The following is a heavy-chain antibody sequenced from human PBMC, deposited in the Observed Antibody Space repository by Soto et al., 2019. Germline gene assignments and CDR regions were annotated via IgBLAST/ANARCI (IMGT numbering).Heavy chain of an antibody. D-gene: IGHD3-22*01. V-gene: IGHV1-18*01. CDR2: ISAYNGNT. Sequence: ASVKVSCKASGYTFTSYGISWVRQAPGQGLEWMGWISAYNGNTNYAQKLQGRVTMTTDTSTSTAYMELRSLRSDDTAVYYCARDPYYYDSSGYHSGYFDYWGQGTLVTVSS. CDR3: ARDPYYYDSSGYHSGYFDY. CDR1: GYTFTSYG. J-gene: IGHJ4*02.